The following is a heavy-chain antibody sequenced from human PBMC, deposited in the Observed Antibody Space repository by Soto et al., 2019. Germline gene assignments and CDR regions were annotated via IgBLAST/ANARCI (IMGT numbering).Heavy chain of an antibody. CDR3: AREYVVTSAFDI. CDR2: IYYSGST. D-gene: IGHD2-21*02. CDR1: GGSISSSSYY. J-gene: IGHJ3*02. Sequence: SETLSLTCTVSGGSISSSSYYWGWIRQPPGKGLEWIGSIYYSGSTYYNPSLKSRVTISVDTSKNQFSLKLSSVTAADTAVYYCAREYVVTSAFDIWGQGTMVPVS. V-gene: IGHV4-39*01.